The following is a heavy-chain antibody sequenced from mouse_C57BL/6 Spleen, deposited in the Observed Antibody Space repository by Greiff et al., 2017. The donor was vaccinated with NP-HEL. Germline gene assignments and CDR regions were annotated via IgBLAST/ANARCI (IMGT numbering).Heavy chain of an antibody. CDR3: ARVSYYGSSYWYFDV. J-gene: IGHJ1*03. V-gene: IGHV1-9*01. Sequence: QVQLKQSGAELMKPGASVKLSCKATGYTFTGYWIEWVKQRPGHGLEWIGEILPGSGSTNYNEKFKGKATFTADTSSNTAYMQLSSLTTEDSAIYYCARVSYYGSSYWYFDVWGTGTTVTVSS. CDR2: ILPGSGST. D-gene: IGHD1-1*01. CDR1: GYTFTGYW.